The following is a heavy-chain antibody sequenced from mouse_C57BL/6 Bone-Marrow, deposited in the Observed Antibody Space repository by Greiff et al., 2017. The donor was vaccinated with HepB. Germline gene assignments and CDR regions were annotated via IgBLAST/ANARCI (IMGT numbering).Heavy chain of an antibody. CDR2: IYPRSGNT. CDR3: ASGYGSRNYAMDY. CDR1: GYTFTSYG. D-gene: IGHD1-1*01. J-gene: IGHJ4*01. Sequence: QVQLQQSGAELARPGASVKLSCKASGYTFTSYGISWVKQRTGQGLEWIGEIYPRSGNTYYNEKFKGKATLTSDKSSSTAYMELRSLTSEDSAVYFCASGYGSRNYAMDYWGQGTSVTVSS. V-gene: IGHV1-81*01.